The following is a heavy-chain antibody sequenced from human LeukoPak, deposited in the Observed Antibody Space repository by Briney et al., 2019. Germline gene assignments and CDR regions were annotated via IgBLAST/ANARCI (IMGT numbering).Heavy chain of an antibody. CDR3: ATGIVATQRPFDY. CDR2: MKPNSGNT. D-gene: IGHD5-12*01. V-gene: IGHV1-8*01. J-gene: IGHJ4*02. CDR1: GYTFTSYD. Sequence: GASVKVSCKASGYTFTSYDINWVRQATGQGPEWMGWMKPNSGNTDYAQKFQGRVTMTRDTSISTAYMELSSLRSEDTAVYYCATGIVATQRPFDYWGQGTLVTVSS.